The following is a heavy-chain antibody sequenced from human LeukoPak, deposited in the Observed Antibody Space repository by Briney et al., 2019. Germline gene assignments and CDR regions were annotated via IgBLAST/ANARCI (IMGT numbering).Heavy chain of an antibody. CDR2: ISGSGGST. D-gene: IGHD6-19*01. CDR1: GFTFSNYG. CDR3: AKAPPGIAVAGTFGWFDP. Sequence: GGSLRLSCAASGFTFSNYGMSWVRQAPGKGLEWVSAISGSGGSTYYADSVKGRFTISRDNSKNTLYLQMNSLRAEDTAVYYCAKAPPGIAVAGTFGWFDPWGQGTLVTVSS. J-gene: IGHJ5*02. V-gene: IGHV3-23*01.